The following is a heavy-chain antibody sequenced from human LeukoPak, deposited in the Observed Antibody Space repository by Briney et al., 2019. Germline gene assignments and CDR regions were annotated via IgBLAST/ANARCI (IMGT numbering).Heavy chain of an antibody. CDR3: ARTQIVAVTRGYYYYYMDV. J-gene: IGHJ6*03. CDR1: GDSISSYY. V-gene: IGHV4-59*08. D-gene: IGHD2-21*02. Sequence: PSETLSLTCTVSGDSISSYYWSWIRQPPGKGLEWIGYVYHSGSANYIPSLKSRVTISVGTSKNQFSLKLSSVTAADTAVYHCARTQIVAVTRGYYYYYMDVWGKGTTVTVSS. CDR2: VYHSGSA.